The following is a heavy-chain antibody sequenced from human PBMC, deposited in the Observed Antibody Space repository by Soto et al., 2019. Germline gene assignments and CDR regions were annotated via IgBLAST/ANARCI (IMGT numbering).Heavy chain of an antibody. CDR2: IYYSGST. V-gene: IGHV4-59*01. J-gene: IGHJ6*02. D-gene: IGHD1-26*01. Sequence: SETLSLTCTASGGSISSYYWSWIRQPPGKGLEWIGYIYYSGSTNYNPSLKSRVTISVDTSKNQFSLKLSSVTAADTAVYYCAVGATDYYYGMDVWGQGTTVTVS. CDR1: GGSISSYY. CDR3: AVGATDYYYGMDV.